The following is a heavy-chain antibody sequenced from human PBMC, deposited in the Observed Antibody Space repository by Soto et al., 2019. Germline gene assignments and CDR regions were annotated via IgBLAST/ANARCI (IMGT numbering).Heavy chain of an antibody. D-gene: IGHD1-1*01. Sequence: EVQLLESGGGLVQPGGSLRLSCAVSGFNFNNFAMMWVRQAPGKGLEWVAGIVGSGGTYHTDSVKGRFTISKDVSKSTLFLQMNSLRDEDTAVYYCAKDAVYNDGLWLPDYWGQGTLVTVSS. CDR1: GFNFNNFA. V-gene: IGHV3-23*01. J-gene: IGHJ4*02. CDR3: AKDAVYNDGLWLPDY. CDR2: IVGSGGT.